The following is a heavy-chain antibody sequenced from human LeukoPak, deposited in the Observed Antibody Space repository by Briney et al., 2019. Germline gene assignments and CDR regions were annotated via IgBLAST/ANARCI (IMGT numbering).Heavy chain of an antibody. J-gene: IGHJ6*02. D-gene: IGHD3-22*01. Sequence: ASVKVSCKASGYTFTSYDIKWVRQATGQGLEWMGWMNPNSGNTGYAQKFQGRVTMTRNTSISTAYMELSSLRSEDTAVYYCARSGYYYDSSGYYAYGMDVWGQGTTVTVSS. CDR1: GYTFTSYD. V-gene: IGHV1-8*01. CDR2: MNPNSGNT. CDR3: ARSGYYYDSSGYYAYGMDV.